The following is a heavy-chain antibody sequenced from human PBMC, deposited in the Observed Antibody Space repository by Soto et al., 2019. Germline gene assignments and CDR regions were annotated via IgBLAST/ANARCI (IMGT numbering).Heavy chain of an antibody. CDR2: ISSNGGST. CDR1: GFTFSSYG. D-gene: IGHD3-22*01. CDR3: ARGSEYYDSSGYYFDAFDI. V-gene: IGHV3-64*02. Sequence: QSGGSLRLSCAASGFTFSSYGMHWVRQAPGKGLEYVSAISSNGGSTYYADSVKGRFTISRDNSKNTLYLQMGSLRAEDMAVYYCARGSEYYDSSGYYFDAFDIWGQGTMVTVSS. J-gene: IGHJ3*02.